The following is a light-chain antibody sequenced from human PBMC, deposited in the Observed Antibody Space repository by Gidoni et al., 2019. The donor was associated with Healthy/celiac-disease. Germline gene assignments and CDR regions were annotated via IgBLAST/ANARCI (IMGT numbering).Light chain of an antibody. Sequence: DIQMTQSPSSLSASLGDRVTITCRASQSISSYVNWYQQKPGKAHKLLIYAASSLQSGVPSRFSGSGSGTDFTLNIRSLQPEDFATYYCQQSYSTPITFGQGTRLEIK. CDR3: QQSYSTPIT. V-gene: IGKV1-39*01. CDR2: AAS. CDR1: QSISSY. J-gene: IGKJ5*01.